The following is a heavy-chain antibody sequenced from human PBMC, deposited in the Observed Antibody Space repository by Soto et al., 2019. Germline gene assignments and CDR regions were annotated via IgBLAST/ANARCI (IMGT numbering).Heavy chain of an antibody. CDR3: AKDSEGMVYATSDY. J-gene: IGHJ4*02. Sequence: SLRLSCAASGFTFSSYAMSWVRQAPGKGLEWVSAISGGGGSTYYADSVKGRFTISRDNSGNTLYLQMNSLRAEDTAVYYCAKDSEGMVYATSDYWGQGTLVTVS. V-gene: IGHV3-23*01. CDR1: GFTFSSYA. CDR2: ISGGGGST. D-gene: IGHD2-8*01.